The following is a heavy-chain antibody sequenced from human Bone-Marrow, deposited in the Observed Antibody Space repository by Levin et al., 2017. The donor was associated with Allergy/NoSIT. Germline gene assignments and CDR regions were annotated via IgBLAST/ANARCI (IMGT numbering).Heavy chain of an antibody. V-gene: IGHV1-46*01. CDR1: GNIFTRYH. CDR3: AREISSITSDAFDI. CDR2: IKSGSGST. Sequence: ASVKVSCKASGNIFTRYHLHWLRQAPGQGLEWMGIIKSGSGSTGYAEKFRGRVTMTRDTSTTTVYMELRSLRSEDTAVYYCAREISSITSDAFDIWGQGTMVIVSS. J-gene: IGHJ3*02. D-gene: IGHD5-24*01.